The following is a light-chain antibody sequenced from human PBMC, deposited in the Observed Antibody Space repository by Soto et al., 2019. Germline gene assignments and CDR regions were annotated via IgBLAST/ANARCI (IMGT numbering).Light chain of an antibody. CDR1: QSISSW. CDR2: KTS. J-gene: IGKJ1*01. Sequence: DIQMTQSPSTLSASVGDRVTITCRASQSISSWLAWYQQKPGKAPKLLIYKTSSLESGVPSRFSGSGSGTEFTLTISSLQPDDFATYYCQYYNISPTWTFGQGTKVEVK. CDR3: QYYNISPTWT. V-gene: IGKV1-5*03.